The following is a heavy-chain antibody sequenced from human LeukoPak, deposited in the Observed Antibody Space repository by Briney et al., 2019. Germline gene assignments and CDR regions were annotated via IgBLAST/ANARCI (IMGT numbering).Heavy chain of an antibody. CDR2: IYTSGST. D-gene: IGHD5-12*01. Sequence: SQTLSLTCTVSGGSISSGSYYWSWIRQPAGKGLEWIGRIYTSGSTNYNPSLKSRVTISVDTSKNQFSLKLSSVTAADTAVYYCARSRDLDIVATIKAYWYFDLWGRGTLVTVSS. V-gene: IGHV4-61*02. J-gene: IGHJ2*01. CDR3: ARSRDLDIVATIKAYWYFDL. CDR1: GGSISSGSYY.